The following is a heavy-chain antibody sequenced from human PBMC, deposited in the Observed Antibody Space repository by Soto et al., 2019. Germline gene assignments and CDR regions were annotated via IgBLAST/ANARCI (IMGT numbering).Heavy chain of an antibody. J-gene: IGHJ6*02. Sequence: ASVKVSCKASGYTFTGYYMHWVRQAPGQGLEWMGWINPNSGGTNYAQKFQGWVTMTRDTSISTAYMELSSLRSEDTAVYYCARGYSGSYYATHYYYGMDVWGQGTTVTVSS. D-gene: IGHD1-26*01. CDR2: INPNSGGT. V-gene: IGHV1-2*04. CDR1: GYTFTGYY. CDR3: ARGYSGSYYATHYYYGMDV.